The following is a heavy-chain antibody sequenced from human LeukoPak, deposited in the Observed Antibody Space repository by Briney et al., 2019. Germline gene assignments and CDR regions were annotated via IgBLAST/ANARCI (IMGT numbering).Heavy chain of an antibody. V-gene: IGHV4-34*01. Sequence: NSGGSLRLSCAASGFTFSDYYMSWIRQSSGKGLEWIGEIHNSGTTNYNPSLNSRVTISEDTSKNQFYLNLSSVTAADTAVYYCARRYYYNLGSFPFDFWGQGTLVTVSS. CDR3: ARRYYYNLGSFPFDF. J-gene: IGHJ4*02. CDR2: IHNSGTT. CDR1: GFTFSDYY. D-gene: IGHD3-10*01.